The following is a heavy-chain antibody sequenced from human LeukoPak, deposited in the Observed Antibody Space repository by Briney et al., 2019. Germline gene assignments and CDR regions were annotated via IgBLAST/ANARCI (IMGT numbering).Heavy chain of an antibody. CDR2: ISSGGGLT. CDR3: ARDISSSTRAFDT. J-gene: IGHJ3*02. CDR1: GFTPSSFE. Sequence: PGGSLRLSCAASGFTPSSFEMTWVRQAPGTGVGGVLYISSGGGLTFYADSVKGRFTISRDTAKNSLYLQMNNLRGEDTALYYCARDISSSTRAFDTWGQGTMVTVSS. V-gene: IGHV3-48*03. D-gene: IGHD2-15*01.